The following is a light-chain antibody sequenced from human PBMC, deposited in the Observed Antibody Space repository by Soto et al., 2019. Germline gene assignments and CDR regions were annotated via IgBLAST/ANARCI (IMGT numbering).Light chain of an antibody. CDR1: QSIGAT. J-gene: IGKJ1*01. Sequence: EIVMTQSPATLSVSPGERVTLSCRASQSIGATLAWYHHKPGQAPTLVIYDASSRASGIPARFSASGSGTEFILTISSLQSEDLAVYYCQQYNKWPRTFGQGTKVE. V-gene: IGKV3-15*01. CDR3: QQYNKWPRT. CDR2: DAS.